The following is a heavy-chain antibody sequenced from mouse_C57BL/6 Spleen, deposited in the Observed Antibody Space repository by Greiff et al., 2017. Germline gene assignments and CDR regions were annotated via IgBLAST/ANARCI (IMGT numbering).Heavy chain of an antibody. Sequence: QVQLQQPGAELVKPGASVKLSCKASGYTFTSYWMQWVKQRPGQGLEWIGEIDPSDSYTNYNQKFKGKATLTVDTSSSTAYMQLSSLTSEDSAVYYCARAGLLFYAMDYWGQGTSVTVSS. CDR2: IDPSDSYT. V-gene: IGHV1-50*01. D-gene: IGHD2-3*01. J-gene: IGHJ4*01. CDR1: GYTFTSYW. CDR3: ARAGLLFYAMDY.